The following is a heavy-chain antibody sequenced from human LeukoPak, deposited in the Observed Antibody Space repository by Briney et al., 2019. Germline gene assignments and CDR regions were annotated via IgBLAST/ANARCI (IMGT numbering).Heavy chain of an antibody. D-gene: IGHD4-17*01. J-gene: IGHJ4*02. CDR3: ARNYGDLLNHIDY. V-gene: IGHV3-30*03. CDR2: ISYDGSNA. CDR1: GFTFNNYG. Sequence: PGRSLRLSCEASGFTFNNYGMHWVRQAPGKGLEWVAVISYDGSNAYYADSVKGRFTISRDNAKNSLYLQMNSLRAEDTAVYYCARNYGDLLNHIDYWGQGTLVTVSS.